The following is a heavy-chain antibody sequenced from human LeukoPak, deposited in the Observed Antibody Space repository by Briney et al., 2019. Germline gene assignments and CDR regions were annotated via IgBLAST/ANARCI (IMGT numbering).Heavy chain of an antibody. CDR1: GGSISSYY. Sequence: SETLSLTCTVSGGSISSYYWSWIRQPPGKGLEWIGYIYYSGTTNYNPSLKSRVTISVDTSKNQFSLKLSSVTAADTAVYYCARHRQHQLTIFGLFDLWGRGTLVTVSS. CDR3: ARHRQHQLTIFGLFDL. CDR2: IYYSGTT. V-gene: IGHV4-59*08. J-gene: IGHJ2*01. D-gene: IGHD3-3*01.